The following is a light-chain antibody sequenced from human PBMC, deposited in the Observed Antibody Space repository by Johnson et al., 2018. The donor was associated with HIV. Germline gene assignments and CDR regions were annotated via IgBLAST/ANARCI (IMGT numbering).Light chain of an antibody. CDR1: NSNIGNNY. Sequence: SVLTQPPSVSAAPGQKVTISCSGSNSNIGNNYVSWYQQVPGTAPKLLIYDNNKRPSGIPDRFSGSKSGTSATLGITRLQTGDEADYYCGTWDTRLSVLYVFGSGTKVTVL. V-gene: IGLV1-51*01. J-gene: IGLJ1*01. CDR2: DNN. CDR3: GTWDTRLSVLYV.